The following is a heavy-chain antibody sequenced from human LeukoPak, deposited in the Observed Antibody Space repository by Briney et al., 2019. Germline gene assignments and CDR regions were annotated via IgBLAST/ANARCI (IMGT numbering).Heavy chain of an antibody. V-gene: IGHV3-49*04. CDR1: GFTFGDYA. J-gene: IGHJ5*02. D-gene: IGHD2-2*03. CDR3: TRDPGYCSSTSCHNWFDP. CDR2: IRSKAYGGTT. Sequence: PGGSLRLSCTASGFTFGDYAMSWVRQAPGKGLEWVGFIRSKAYGGTTEYAASVKGRFTISRDDSKSIAYLQMNSLKTEDTAAYYCTRDPGYCSSTSCHNWFDPWGQGTLVTVSS.